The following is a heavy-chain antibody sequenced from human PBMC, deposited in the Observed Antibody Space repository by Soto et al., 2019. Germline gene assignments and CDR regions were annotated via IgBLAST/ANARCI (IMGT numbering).Heavy chain of an antibody. D-gene: IGHD3-10*01. Sequence: QVQLQQWGAGLLKPSETLSLTCAVYGGSFSGYYWSWIRQPPGKGLEWIGEINHSGSTNYNPSLKSRVTRSVDTSKNQFSLKLSSVTAADTAVYYCARGRWGYYYGSGSSPSWFDPWGQGTLVTVSS. J-gene: IGHJ5*02. CDR3: ARGRWGYYYGSGSSPSWFDP. V-gene: IGHV4-34*01. CDR2: INHSGST. CDR1: GGSFSGYY.